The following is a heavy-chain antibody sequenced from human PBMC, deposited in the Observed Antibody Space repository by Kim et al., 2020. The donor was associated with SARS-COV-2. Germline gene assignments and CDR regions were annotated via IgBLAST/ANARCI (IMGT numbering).Heavy chain of an antibody. V-gene: IGHV4-39*01. CDR3: ASHKQWVAPRAS. Sequence: SETLSLTCTLSGGSISSISSYWDWIRQPPGKGLGWIGSIYESGSAYYNPSLKSRVTIAVDTSKNQFCLKLSSVTAADTAVAHCASHKQWVAPRASWGQGT. CDR2: IYESGSA. CDR1: GGSISSISSY. D-gene: IGHD6-19*01. J-gene: IGHJ1*01.